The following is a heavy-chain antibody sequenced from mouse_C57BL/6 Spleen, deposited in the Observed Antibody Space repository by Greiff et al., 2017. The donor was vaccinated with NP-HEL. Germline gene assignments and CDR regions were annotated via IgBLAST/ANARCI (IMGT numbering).Heavy chain of an antibody. Sequence: QVQLKQPGAELVKPGASVKLSCKASGYTFTSYWMQWVKQRPGQGLEWIGEIDPSDSYTNYNQKFKGKATLTVDTSPSTAYMQLSSLTSEDSAVYYCARGYYGSSPYWYFDVWGTGTTVTVSS. CDR3: ARGYYGSSPYWYFDV. CDR1: GYTFTSYW. J-gene: IGHJ1*03. D-gene: IGHD1-1*01. V-gene: IGHV1-50*01. CDR2: IDPSDSYT.